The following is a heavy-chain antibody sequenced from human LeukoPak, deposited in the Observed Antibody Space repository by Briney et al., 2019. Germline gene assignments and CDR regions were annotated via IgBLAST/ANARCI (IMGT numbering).Heavy chain of an antibody. D-gene: IGHD4-17*01. V-gene: IGHV3-30-3*01. CDR3: ARGSDYGDYYFDY. J-gene: IGHJ4*02. Sequence: GGSLRLSCAASGFTFDDYAMHWVRQAPGKGLEWVAVIPYDGSNKYYADSVKGRFTISRDNSKNTLYLQMNSLRAEDTAVYYCARGSDYGDYYFDYWGQGTLVTVSS. CDR2: IPYDGSNK. CDR1: GFTFDDYA.